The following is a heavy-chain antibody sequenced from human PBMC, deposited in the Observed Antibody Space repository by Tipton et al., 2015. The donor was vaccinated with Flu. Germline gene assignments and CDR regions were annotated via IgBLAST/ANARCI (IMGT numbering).Heavy chain of an antibody. CDR3: ARDSRIAAAGSEDY. V-gene: IGHV4-39*07. CDR1: GASISSESYY. D-gene: IGHD6-13*01. Sequence: LRLSCTVSGASISSESYYWGWIRQPPGKGLEWIGSIYYSGSTYYNPSLKSRVTISVDTSKNQFSLKLSSVTAADTAVYYCARDSRIAAAGSEDYWGQGTLVTVSS. J-gene: IGHJ4*02. CDR2: IYYSGST.